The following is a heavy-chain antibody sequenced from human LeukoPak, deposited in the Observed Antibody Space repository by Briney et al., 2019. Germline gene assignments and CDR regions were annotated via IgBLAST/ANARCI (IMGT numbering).Heavy chain of an antibody. CDR2: IYYSGST. CDR3: AKDEGSSYPFDY. J-gene: IGHJ4*02. Sequence: SETLSLTCTVSGGSISSSSYYWGWIRQPPGKGLEWIGSIYYSGSTYYNPSLKSRVTISVDTSKNQFSLNLSSVTAADTAVYFCAKDEGSSYPFDYWGQGTLVTVSS. V-gene: IGHV4-39*07. D-gene: IGHD2-2*01. CDR1: GGSISSSSYY.